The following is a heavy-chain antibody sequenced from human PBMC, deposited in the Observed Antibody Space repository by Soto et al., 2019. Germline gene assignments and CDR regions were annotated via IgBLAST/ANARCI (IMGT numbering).Heavy chain of an antibody. Sequence: ASVKVSCKASGYTFTSYDINWVRQAPGQGLEWMGGIIPIIGTANYAQKFQGRVTITADESTSTAYMELSSLRSEDAAVYYCAPPMASSGYWGQGTLVTV. V-gene: IGHV1-69*13. CDR2: IIPIIGTA. CDR3: APPMASSGY. CDR1: GYTFTSYD. D-gene: IGHD1-26*01. J-gene: IGHJ4*02.